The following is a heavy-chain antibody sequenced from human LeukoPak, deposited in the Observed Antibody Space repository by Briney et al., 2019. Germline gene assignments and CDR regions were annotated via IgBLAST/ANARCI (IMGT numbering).Heavy chain of an antibody. CDR3: AKASRQGAVASRLDY. D-gene: IGHD6-19*01. CDR1: GFTFTTYA. V-gene: IGHV3-23*01. J-gene: IGHJ4*02. CDR2: IGGGGVRT. Sequence: TGGSLRLSCAASGFTFTTYAMSWVRQAPGKGLEWVSAIGGGGVRTYYADSVKGRFTISRDNSKDTLFLQMNSLRAEDTAVYYCAKASRQGAVASRLDYWGQGTLVTVSS.